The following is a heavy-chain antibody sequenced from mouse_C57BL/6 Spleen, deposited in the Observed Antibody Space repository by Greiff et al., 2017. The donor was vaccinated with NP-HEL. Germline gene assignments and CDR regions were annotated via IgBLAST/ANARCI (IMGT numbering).Heavy chain of an antibody. D-gene: IGHD2-3*01. V-gene: IGHV2-5*01. CDR1: GFSLTSYG. CDR3: ANSYDGSFAY. J-gene: IGHJ3*01. Sequence: VKLMESGPGLVQPSQSLSITCTVSGFSLTSYGVHWVRQSPGKGLEWLGVIWSGESTDDNAAFMSRLSIIKDNAKSQVFLKMNSLQADDTAIYDCANSYDGSFAYWGQGTLVTVSA. CDR2: IWSGEST.